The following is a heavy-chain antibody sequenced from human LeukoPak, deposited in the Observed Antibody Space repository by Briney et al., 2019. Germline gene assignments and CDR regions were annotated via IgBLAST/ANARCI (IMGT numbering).Heavy chain of an antibody. CDR2: IYYSGST. CDR1: GGSISSGGYY. CDR3: ARGTARDAFDI. V-gene: IGHV4-31*03. Sequence: PSETLSLTCTVSGGSISSGGYYWSWIRQHPGKGLEWIGYIYYSGSTYYNPSLKSRVTISVDTSKNQFSLKLSSVTAADTAVYYCARGTARDAFDIWGQGAMVTVSS. D-gene: IGHD6-25*01. J-gene: IGHJ3*02.